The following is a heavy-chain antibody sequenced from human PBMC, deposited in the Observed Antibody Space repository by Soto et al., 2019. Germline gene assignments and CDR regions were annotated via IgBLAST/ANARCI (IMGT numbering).Heavy chain of an antibody. V-gene: IGHV3-7*01. CDR3: SRDPLAFHIGGH. D-gene: IGHD3-3*02. CDR1: GFTFSDYW. J-gene: IGHJ4*02. Sequence: EVQLVESGGGLVQPGGSLRLSCAASGFTFSDYWLSWVRQSPVKGLEWVANMSPDGRKRYYLDSLKGRFTISRDNAKNSLYLQMNRLSAADTAVYFCSRDPLAFHIGGHWGQGTLVTVSS. CDR2: MSPDGRKR.